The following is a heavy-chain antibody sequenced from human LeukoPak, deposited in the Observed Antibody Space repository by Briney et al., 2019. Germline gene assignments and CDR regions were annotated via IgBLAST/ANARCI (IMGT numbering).Heavy chain of an antibody. CDR1: GGSISSSSYY. J-gene: IGHJ4*02. D-gene: IGHD6-19*01. Sequence: SETLSLTCTVSGGSISSSSYYWGWIRQPPGKGLEWIGSIYYSGSTYYNPSLKSRVTISVDTSKNQFSLKLSSMTAADTAVYYCATSGWYLLPGVYWGQGTLVTVSS. CDR3: ATSGWYLLPGVY. CDR2: IYYSGST. V-gene: IGHV4-39*07.